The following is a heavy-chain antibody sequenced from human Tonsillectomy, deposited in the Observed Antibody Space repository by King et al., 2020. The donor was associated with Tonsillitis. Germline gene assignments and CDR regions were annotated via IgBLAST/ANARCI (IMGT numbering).Heavy chain of an antibody. J-gene: IGHJ6*03. V-gene: IGHV4-59*08. CDR3: ARMGSPDYDFLSGYYTSFDYYYYMDV. CDR2: IYYSGST. CDR1: GGSISSYY. D-gene: IGHD3-3*01. Sequence: VQLQESGPGLVKPSETLSLTCTVSGGSISSYYWSWIRQPPGKGLEWIGYIYYSGSTNYNPSLKSRVTISVDTSKNQFSLKLSSVTAADTAVYYCARMGSPDYDFLSGYYTSFDYYYYMDVWGKGTTVTVSS.